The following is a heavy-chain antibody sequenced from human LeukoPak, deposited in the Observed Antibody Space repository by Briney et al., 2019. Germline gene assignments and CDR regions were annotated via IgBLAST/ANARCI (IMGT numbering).Heavy chain of an antibody. Sequence: SETLSLTCTVSGGSISSGGYYWSWLRQHPGKGLEWIVYIYYSGSTYYNPSLKSRVTISVDTSKNPFSLKLSSVTAADTAVYYCASAQSTMVRGVTNWGQGTLVTVSS. J-gene: IGHJ4*02. V-gene: IGHV4-31*03. CDR2: IYYSGST. CDR3: ASAQSTMVRGVTN. D-gene: IGHD3-10*01. CDR1: GGSISSGGYY.